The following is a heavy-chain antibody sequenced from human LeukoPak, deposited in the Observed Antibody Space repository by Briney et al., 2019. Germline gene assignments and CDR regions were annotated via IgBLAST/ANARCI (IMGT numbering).Heavy chain of an antibody. J-gene: IGHJ4*02. Sequence: SETLSLTCTVSGGSISGYYWNWSRQPPGKGLEWIGYIYYSGSTNYNPSLKSRVTISVDTSKNQFSLKLSSVTAADTAVYYCARHETDYGGNSVDPYFDYWGQGTLVTVSS. CDR3: ARHETDYGGNSVDPYFDY. D-gene: IGHD4-23*01. CDR2: IYYSGST. CDR1: GGSISGYY. V-gene: IGHV4-59*08.